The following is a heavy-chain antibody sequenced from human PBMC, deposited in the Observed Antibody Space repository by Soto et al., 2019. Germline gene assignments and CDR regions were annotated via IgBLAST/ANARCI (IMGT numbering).Heavy chain of an antibody. V-gene: IGHV1-69*13. Sequence: ASVKVSCKASGGTFSSYAISWVRQAPGQGLEWMGGIIPIFGTANYAQKFQGRVTITADESTSTAYMELSSLRSEDTAVYYCARDGNDSSGYYNVYWGQGSLVTVSS. CDR2: IIPIFGTA. CDR3: ARDGNDSSGYYNVY. CDR1: GGTFSSYA. J-gene: IGHJ4*02. D-gene: IGHD3-22*01.